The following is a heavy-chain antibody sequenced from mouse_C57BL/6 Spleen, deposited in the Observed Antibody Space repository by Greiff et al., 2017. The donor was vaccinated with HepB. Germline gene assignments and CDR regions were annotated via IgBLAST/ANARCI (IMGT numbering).Heavy chain of an antibody. CDR2: IDPENGDT. CDR1: GFNIKDDY. V-gene: IGHV14-4*01. Sequence: EVQLQQSGAELVRPGASVKLSCTASGFNIKDDYMHWVKQRPEQGLEWIGWIDPENGDTEYASKFQGKATITADTSSNTAYLQLSSLTSEDTAVYYCTSITTVVAPSFAYWGQGTLVTVSA. CDR3: TSITTVVAPSFAY. J-gene: IGHJ3*01. D-gene: IGHD1-1*01.